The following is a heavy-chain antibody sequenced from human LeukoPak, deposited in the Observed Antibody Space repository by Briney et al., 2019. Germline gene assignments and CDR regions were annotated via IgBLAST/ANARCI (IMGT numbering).Heavy chain of an antibody. V-gene: IGHV3-30*02. D-gene: IGHD3-16*02. J-gene: IGHJ3*02. CDR3: ARMQAYPGSYDYVWGSYRLEAFDI. CDR1: GFTFSSYG. CDR2: IRYDGSNK. Sequence: GGSLRLSCAASGFTFSSYGMHWVRQAPGKGLEWVAFIRYDGSNKYYADSVKGRFTISRDNAKNSLYLQMNSLRAEDTAVYYCARMQAYPGSYDYVWGSYRLEAFDIWGQGTMVTVSS.